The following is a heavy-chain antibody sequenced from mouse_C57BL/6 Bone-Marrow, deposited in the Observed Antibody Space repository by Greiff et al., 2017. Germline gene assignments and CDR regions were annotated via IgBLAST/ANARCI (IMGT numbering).Heavy chain of an antibody. CDR1: GYTFTDYY. CDR2: INPYNGGT. Sequence: DVQLVESGPVLVKPGASVKMSCKASGYTFTDYYMNWVKQSHGKSLEWIGVINPYNGGTSYNQKFKGKATLTVDKSSSTAYMELNSLTSEDSAVYYCARWGYGSRAWFAYWGQGTLVTVSA. J-gene: IGHJ3*01. V-gene: IGHV1-19*01. CDR3: ARWGYGSRAWFAY. D-gene: IGHD1-1*01.